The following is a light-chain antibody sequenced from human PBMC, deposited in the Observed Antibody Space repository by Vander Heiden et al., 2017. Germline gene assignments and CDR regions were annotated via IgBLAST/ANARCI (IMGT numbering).Light chain of an antibody. V-gene: IGLV2-8*01. Sequence: QSALAQPPSASGSPGQSVTISCTGASSDVGDYNSVTWYKQQPGKAPNLIIYDFTKRPARVPDRFSGSKSGNTASLTVSGLQTEDEAVYYCSSYSGSVIFGGGTRLTVL. CDR1: SSDVGDYNS. CDR2: DFT. J-gene: IGLJ2*01. CDR3: SSYSGSVI.